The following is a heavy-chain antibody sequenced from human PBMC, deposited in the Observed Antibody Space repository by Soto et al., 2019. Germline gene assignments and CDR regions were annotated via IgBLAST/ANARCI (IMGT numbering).Heavy chain of an antibody. CDR3: ARDHIGGYCSGGSCYAGLGAFDI. D-gene: IGHD2-15*01. Sequence: QVQLVQSGAEVKKPGASVKVSCKASGYTFTSYGISWVRQAPGQGLEGMGWISAYNGNTSYAQKLQGRVTMTTDTSTSTAYMELRSLRSDDTAVYYCARDHIGGYCSGGSCYAGLGAFDIWGQGTMVTVSS. CDR2: ISAYNGNT. J-gene: IGHJ3*02. V-gene: IGHV1-18*01. CDR1: GYTFTSYG.